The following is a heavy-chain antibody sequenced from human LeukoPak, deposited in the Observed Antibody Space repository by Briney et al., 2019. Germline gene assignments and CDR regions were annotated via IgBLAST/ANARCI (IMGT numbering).Heavy chain of an antibody. D-gene: IGHD6-19*01. CDR2: IYHSGST. Sequence: PSETLSLTCAVSGYSFSSGYYWGWIRQPPGKGLEWIGSIYHSGSTYYNPSLKSRVTISVDTSKNQFSLKLSSVTAADTAVYYCARLPRVVVAGLFDYWGQGTLVTVSS. CDR1: GYSFSSGYY. CDR3: ARLPRVVVAGLFDY. V-gene: IGHV4-38-2*01. J-gene: IGHJ4*02.